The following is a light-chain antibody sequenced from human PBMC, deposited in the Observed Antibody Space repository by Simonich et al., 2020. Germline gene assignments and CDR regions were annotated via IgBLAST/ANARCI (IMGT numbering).Light chain of an antibody. J-gene: IGLJ3*02. CDR3: QVWDSSSDHPV. Sequence: SYVLTQPPSVSVAQGKTARITCGGNNIGSKSVHWYQQKPGQAPVLVVYEDSDRPAGCPERFAGSNSGNTATLTISRVEAGDEADYYCQVWDSSSDHPVFGGGTKLTVL. CDR1: NIGSKS. V-gene: IGLV3-21*03. CDR2: EDS.